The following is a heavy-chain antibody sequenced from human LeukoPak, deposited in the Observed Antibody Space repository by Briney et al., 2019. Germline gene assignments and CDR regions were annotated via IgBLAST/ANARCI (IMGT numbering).Heavy chain of an antibody. Sequence: PGGSLRLSCAASGFTFSSYSMNWVRQAPGKGLEWVSSISSSSSYIYYADSVKGRFTISRDNAKNSLYLQMNSLRAEDTAVYYCARFGYCSSTSCLSHGDYWGQGTLDTVSS. D-gene: IGHD2-2*03. CDR2: ISSSSSYI. CDR1: GFTFSSYS. J-gene: IGHJ4*02. V-gene: IGHV3-21*01. CDR3: ARFGYCSSTSCLSHGDY.